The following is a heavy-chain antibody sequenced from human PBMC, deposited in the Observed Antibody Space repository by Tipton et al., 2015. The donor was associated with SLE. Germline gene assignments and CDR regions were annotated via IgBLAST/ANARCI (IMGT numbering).Heavy chain of an antibody. Sequence: TLSLTCNVSGASVRSYYWSGIRQPPGKGLEWIGYIYTNERSDYDPSLKSRVTMSVDTSKNHFSLKVNSVTAADPAVYYCARVWAGEGDVFEIWGQGTMVTVSS. CDR2: IYTNERS. J-gene: IGHJ3*02. V-gene: IGHV4-4*08. CDR3: ARVWAGEGDVFEI. D-gene: IGHD3-16*01. CDR1: GASVRSYY.